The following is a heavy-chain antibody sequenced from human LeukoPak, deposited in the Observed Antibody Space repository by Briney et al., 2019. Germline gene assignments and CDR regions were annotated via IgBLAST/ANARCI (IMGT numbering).Heavy chain of an antibody. CDR3: AREEGRDCSSTSCYSLDV. J-gene: IGHJ6*04. Sequence: GASVKVSCKASGYTFTGYYMHWVRQAPGQGLEWMGWINPNSGGTNYAQKFQGRVTMTRDTSISTAYMELSRLRSDDTAVYYCAREEGRDCSSTSCYSLDVWGKGTTVTVSS. CDR1: GYTFTGYY. CDR2: INPNSGGT. D-gene: IGHD2-2*02. V-gene: IGHV1-2*02.